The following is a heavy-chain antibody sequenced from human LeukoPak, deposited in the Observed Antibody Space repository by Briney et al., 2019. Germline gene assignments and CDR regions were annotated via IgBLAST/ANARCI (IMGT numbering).Heavy chain of an antibody. CDR1: GGSISSSSYY. D-gene: IGHD6-13*01. CDR3: ARGPSAAAGSPSLPSYYYYMDV. Sequence: SETLSLTCTVSGGSISSSSYYWGWIRQPPGKGLEWIGSIYYSGSTYYNPSLKSRVTISVDTSKNQFSLKLSSVTAADTAVYYCARGPSAAAGSPSLPSYYYYMDVWGKGTTVTVSS. CDR2: IYYSGST. V-gene: IGHV4-39*01. J-gene: IGHJ6*03.